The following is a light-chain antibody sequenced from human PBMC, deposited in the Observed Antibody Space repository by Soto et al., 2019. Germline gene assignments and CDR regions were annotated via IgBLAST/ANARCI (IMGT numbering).Light chain of an antibody. J-gene: IGLJ3*02. CDR2: DNN. V-gene: IGLV1-51*01. CDR3: ATWDGSLPGEV. Sequence: QSVLTHSPSVSAAPGQQVTISCSGSSSNIGNNYVSWYQQLPGTAPKLLIYDNNKRPSGIPDRFSGSKSGTSGTLDITGLQTGDEADYYCATWDGSLPGEVFGGGTKVTV. CDR1: SSNIGNNY.